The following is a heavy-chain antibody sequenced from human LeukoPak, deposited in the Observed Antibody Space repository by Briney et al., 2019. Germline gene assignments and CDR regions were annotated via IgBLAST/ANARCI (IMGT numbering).Heavy chain of an antibody. Sequence: GGSLRLSCAASGFTFSSYGMHWVRQAPGQGLEWVAVIWYDGSNKYYADSVKGRFTISRDNSKNTLYLQMNSLRAEDTAVYYCAKGKDVQWPASYYFDFWGQGTLVTVSS. V-gene: IGHV3-33*06. CDR3: AKGKDVQWPASYYFDF. J-gene: IGHJ4*02. CDR2: IWYDGSNK. CDR1: GFTFSSYG. D-gene: IGHD6-19*01.